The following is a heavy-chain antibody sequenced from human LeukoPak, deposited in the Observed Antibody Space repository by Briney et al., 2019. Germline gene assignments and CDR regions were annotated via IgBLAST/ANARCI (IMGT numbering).Heavy chain of an antibody. CDR3: AKAYDILTEAYYYYGMDV. CDR1: GFTFSSYA. V-gene: IGHV3-23*01. J-gene: IGHJ6*02. CDR2: ISGSGGST. D-gene: IGHD3-9*01. Sequence: GGSLRLSCAASGFTFSSYAMSWVRQAQGKGLEWVSAISGSGGSTYYADSVKGRFTISRDNSKNTLYLQMNSLRAEDTAVYYCAKAYDILTEAYYYYGMDVWGQGTTVTVSS.